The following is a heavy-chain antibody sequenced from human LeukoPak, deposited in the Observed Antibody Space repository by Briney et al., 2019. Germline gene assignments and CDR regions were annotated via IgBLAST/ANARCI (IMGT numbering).Heavy chain of an antibody. D-gene: IGHD6-19*01. CDR3: ARGKAGSYYYYYMDV. CDR1: GYTFTSCG. J-gene: IGHJ6*03. Sequence: ASVKVSCKASGYTFTSCGISWVRQAPGQGLEWMGWISAYNGNTNYAQKLQGRVTMTTDTSTSTAYMELRSLRSDDTAVYYCARGKAGSYYYYYMDVWGKGTTVTISS. CDR2: ISAYNGNT. V-gene: IGHV1-18*01.